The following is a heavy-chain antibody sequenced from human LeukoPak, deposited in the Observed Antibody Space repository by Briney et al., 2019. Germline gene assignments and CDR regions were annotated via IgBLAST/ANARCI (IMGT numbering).Heavy chain of an antibody. CDR1: GYTFTSYY. CDR3: AREADYYDSSGYYYNDY. J-gene: IGHJ4*01. V-gene: IGHV1-46*01. D-gene: IGHD3-22*01. Sequence: GASVKVSCKASGYTFTSYYMHWVRQAPGQGLEWMGIINPGGGSTSYAQKFQGRVTMTRDTSTSTVYMELSSLRSEDTAVYYCAREADYYDSSGYYYNDYWGQGTLVTVSS. CDR2: INPGGGST.